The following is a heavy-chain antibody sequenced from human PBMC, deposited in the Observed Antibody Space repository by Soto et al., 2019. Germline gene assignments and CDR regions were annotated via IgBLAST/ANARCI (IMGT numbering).Heavy chain of an antibody. CDR3: ARQYSAAYGKGEIDY. D-gene: IGHD4-17*01. CDR2: IYPGDSDT. CDR1: GYSFTSYG. J-gene: IGHJ4*02. Sequence: PGESLRISCKGSGYSFTSYGSGWVRQMPGKGLEWMGIIYPGDSDTRYSPSFQGQVTISADKSISTAYLQWSSLKASDTAMYYCARQYSAAYGKGEIDYWGQGTLVTVSS. V-gene: IGHV5-51*01.